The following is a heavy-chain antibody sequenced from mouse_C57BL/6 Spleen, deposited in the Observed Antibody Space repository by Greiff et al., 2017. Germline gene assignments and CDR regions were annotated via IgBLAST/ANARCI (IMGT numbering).Heavy chain of an antibody. J-gene: IGHJ4*01. V-gene: IGHV1-54*01. Sequence: VQLQQSGAELVRPGTSVKVSCKASGYAFTNYLIEWVKQRPGQGLEWIGVINPGSGGTNYNEKFKGKATLTADKSSSTASMQLSSLTSEDSAVYFCAGSGMITTGYYYAMDYWGQGTSVTVSS. CDR3: AGSGMITTGYYYAMDY. CDR1: GYAFTNYL. CDR2: INPGSGGT. D-gene: IGHD2-4*01.